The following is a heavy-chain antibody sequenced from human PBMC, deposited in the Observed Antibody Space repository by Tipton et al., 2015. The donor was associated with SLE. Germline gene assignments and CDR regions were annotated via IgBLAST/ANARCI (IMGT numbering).Heavy chain of an antibody. J-gene: IGHJ2*01. V-gene: IGHV4-39*01. Sequence: TLSLTCTVSGGSINRSSFYWGWIRQSPGKRLEWIASIHYSEKTYYNPSLRSRVTISVDTSKSQFSLKMSSLTAADTAMYYCARHKLSRWYFDLWGRGTLVTVSS. CDR2: IHYSEKT. CDR1: GGSINRSSFY. CDR3: ARHKLSRWYFDL.